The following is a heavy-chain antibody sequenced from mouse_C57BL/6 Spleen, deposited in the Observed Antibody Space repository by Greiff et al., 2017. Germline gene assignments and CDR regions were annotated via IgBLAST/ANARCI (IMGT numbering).Heavy chain of an antibody. J-gene: IGHJ3*01. V-gene: IGHV5-15*01. D-gene: IGHD2-2*01. CDR1: GFTFSDYG. CDR3: AGHALDGYDEGFAY. Sequence: EVKLVESGGGLVQPGGSLKLSCAASGFTFSDYGMAWVRQAPRKGPEWVAFISNLAYSIYYADTVTGRFTISRENAKNTLYLEMSSLRSEDAAMYYCAGHALDGYDEGFAYWGQGTLVTVSA. CDR2: ISNLAYSI.